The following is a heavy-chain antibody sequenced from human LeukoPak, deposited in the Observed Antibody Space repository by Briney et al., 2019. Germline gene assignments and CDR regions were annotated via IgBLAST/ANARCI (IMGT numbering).Heavy chain of an antibody. J-gene: IGHJ4*02. CDR1: GGSFSGYY. Sequence: PSETLSLTCAVYGGSFSGYYWSWIRQPPGKGLEWIGEINHSGSTKYNPSPKSRVTISVDTSTTQSSLKLSSVTAADTAVYYCARGVEVDTARATIGGFDYWGQGTLVTVSS. V-gene: IGHV4-34*01. D-gene: IGHD5-18*01. CDR3: ARGVEVDTARATIGGFDY. CDR2: INHSGST.